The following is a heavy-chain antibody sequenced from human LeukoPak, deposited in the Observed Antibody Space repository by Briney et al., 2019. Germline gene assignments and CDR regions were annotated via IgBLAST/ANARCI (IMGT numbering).Heavy chain of an antibody. Sequence: SETLSLTCAVYGGSFSGYYWSWIRQPPGKGLEWSGEINHSGSTNHSPSLKNRVTISVDTSKNQFSLKLRSVTAADTAVYYCARGPLYYYDSSSRSYYFDYWGQGTLVTVSS. V-gene: IGHV4-34*01. D-gene: IGHD3-22*01. CDR1: GGSFSGYY. CDR2: INHSGST. J-gene: IGHJ4*02. CDR3: ARGPLYYYDSSSRSYYFDY.